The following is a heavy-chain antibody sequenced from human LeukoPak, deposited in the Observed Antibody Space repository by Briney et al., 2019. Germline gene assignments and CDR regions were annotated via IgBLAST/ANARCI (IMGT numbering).Heavy chain of an antibody. CDR2: ISGSGGTT. Sequence: GGSLRLSCAASGFTFNNYDMSWVRQAPGKGLEWVSTISGSGGTTFYADSVKGRFTISRDNSKNTLYLQMNGLRPEDTAVYYCAKAADLRGYSYGYFHWGQGTLVTVSS. D-gene: IGHD5-18*01. V-gene: IGHV3-23*01. J-gene: IGHJ4*02. CDR3: AKAADLRGYSYGYFH. CDR1: GFTFNNYD.